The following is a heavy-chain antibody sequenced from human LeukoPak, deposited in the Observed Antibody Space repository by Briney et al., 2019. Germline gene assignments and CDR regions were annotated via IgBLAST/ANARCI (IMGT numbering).Heavy chain of an antibody. Sequence: PGGSLRLSCAASGFTFSSYSMNWVRQAPGKGLEWDSSISSSSSYIYYADSVKGRFTISRDNAKNSLYLQMNSLRAEDTAVYYCARDFPSGSYYFDYWGQGTLVTVSS. D-gene: IGHD1-26*01. V-gene: IGHV3-21*01. J-gene: IGHJ4*02. CDR2: ISSSSSYI. CDR1: GFTFSSYS. CDR3: ARDFPSGSYYFDY.